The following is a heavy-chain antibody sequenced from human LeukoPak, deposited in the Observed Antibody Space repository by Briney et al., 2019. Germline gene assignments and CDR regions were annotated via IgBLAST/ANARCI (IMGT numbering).Heavy chain of an antibody. V-gene: IGHV1-69*13. J-gene: IGHJ6*03. CDR2: IIPIFGTA. D-gene: IGHD2-2*01. CDR3: ARAALNRYCSSTSCPNYYYYYMDV. CDR1: GGTFSSYA. Sequence: SVKVSCKASGGTFSSYAISWVRQAPGQGLEWMGGIIPIFGTANCAQKFQGRVTITADESTSTAYMELSSLRSEDTAVYYCARAALNRYCSSTSCPNYYYYYMDVWGKGTTVTISS.